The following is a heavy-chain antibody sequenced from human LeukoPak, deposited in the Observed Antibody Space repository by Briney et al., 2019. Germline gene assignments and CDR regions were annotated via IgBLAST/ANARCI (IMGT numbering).Heavy chain of an antibody. CDR3: ARGTQTYYEKAPVDY. CDR1: GGSFSGYY. V-gene: IGHV4-34*01. D-gene: IGHD3-22*01. J-gene: IGHJ4*02. CDR2: INHSGST. Sequence: PSETLSLTCAVYGGSFSGYYWSWIRQPPGKGLEWIGEINHSGSTNYNPSLKSRVTISVDTSKSQFSLKLSSVTAADTAVYYCARGTQTYYEKAPVDYWGQGTLVTVSS.